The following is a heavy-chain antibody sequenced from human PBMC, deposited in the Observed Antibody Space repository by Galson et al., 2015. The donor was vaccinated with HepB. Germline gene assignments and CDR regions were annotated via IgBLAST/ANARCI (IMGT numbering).Heavy chain of an antibody. CDR3: ATVAVAGGGKYRWFDP. CDR1: GFTFSTYW. J-gene: IGHJ5*02. V-gene: IGHV3-7*03. Sequence: SLRLSCAASGFTFSTYWMTWVRQAPGKGLEWVANINQEGSEKHYVDSVKGRFTISRDNARNSLYLQMDSLRAEDAAFYYCATVAVAGGGKYRWFDPWGQGTLVTVSS. D-gene: IGHD6-19*01. CDR2: INQEGSEK.